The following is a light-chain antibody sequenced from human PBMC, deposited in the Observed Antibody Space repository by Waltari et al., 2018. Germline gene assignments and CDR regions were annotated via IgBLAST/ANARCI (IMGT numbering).Light chain of an antibody. CDR3: SSQSSNDVVL. V-gene: IGLV2-14*01. Sequence: SALTQPPSLSGSPGQSVTIYSAGTINDVAGYTSVSWYQEHTGQAPRVIIYDVRDRPSGVSDRFSGSKSGNTASLTISGLQAEDEADYYCSSQSSNDVVLFGGGTKLTVL. J-gene: IGLJ2*01. CDR1: INDVAGYTS. CDR2: DVR.